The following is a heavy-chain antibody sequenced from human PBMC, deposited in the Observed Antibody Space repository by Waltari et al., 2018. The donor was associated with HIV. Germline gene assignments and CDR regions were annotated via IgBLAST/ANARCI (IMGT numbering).Heavy chain of an antibody. CDR1: GFTFDDYA. CDR3: AKDIEPWPGGIDY. CDR2: IGWNSVKI. J-gene: IGHJ4*02. D-gene: IGHD3-16*01. V-gene: IGHV3-9*01. Sequence: EVQLVESGGGLVQPGRSLRLSCAASGFTFDDYAMHWVRQAPGKGRGWVSGIGWNSVKIGYADSVKGRFTISRDNAKNSLYLQMNSVRAEDTALYYGAKDIEPWPGGIDYWGQGTLVTVSS.